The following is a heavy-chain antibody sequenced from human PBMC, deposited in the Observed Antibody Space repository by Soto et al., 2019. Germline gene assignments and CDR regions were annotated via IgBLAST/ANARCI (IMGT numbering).Heavy chain of an antibody. J-gene: IGHJ4*02. Sequence: GESLKISCKGSGYSFTSYWISWVRQMPGKGLEWRGRIDPSDSYTNYSPSFQGHVTISADKSISTAYLQWSSLKASDTAMYYCALGGIAAAAYWGQGTLVTVSS. CDR2: IDPSDSYT. V-gene: IGHV5-10-1*01. CDR1: GYSFTSYW. CDR3: ALGGIAAAAY. D-gene: IGHD6-13*01.